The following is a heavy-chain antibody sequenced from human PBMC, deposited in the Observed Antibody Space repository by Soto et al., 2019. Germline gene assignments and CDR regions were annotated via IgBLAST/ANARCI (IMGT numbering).Heavy chain of an antibody. Sequence: SETLSLTCTVSGGSMSGYYWSWIRLPPGKPMEWIGYVHDSWGAAYNPSHRGRVAISLDTSKSQFSLSLTSVSATDTAMYYCVRQGYGPLHGLVDVWGQGTTVTVSS. D-gene: IGHD5-18*01. CDR1: GGSMSGYY. J-gene: IGHJ6*02. V-gene: IGHV4-59*08. CDR2: VHDSWGA. CDR3: VRQGYGPLHGLVDV.